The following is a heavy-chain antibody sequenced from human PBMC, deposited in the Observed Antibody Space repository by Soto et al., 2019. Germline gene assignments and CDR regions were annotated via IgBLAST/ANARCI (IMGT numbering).Heavy chain of an antibody. CDR3: AKEFMVRGVPPLSFGMDV. V-gene: IGHV3-23*01. D-gene: IGHD3-10*01. CDR1: GFTFSSYA. Sequence: GGSLRLSCAASGFTFSSYAMSWVRQAPGKGLEWVSGISGSGGSTYYADPVKGRFTISRDNSKNTLYLQVNSLRAEDTALYYCAKEFMVRGVPPLSFGMDVWGQGTTVTVSS. CDR2: ISGSGGST. J-gene: IGHJ6*02.